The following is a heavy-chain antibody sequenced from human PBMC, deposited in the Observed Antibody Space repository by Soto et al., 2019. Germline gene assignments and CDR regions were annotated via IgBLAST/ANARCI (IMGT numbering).Heavy chain of an antibody. J-gene: IGHJ6*02. CDR2: VSAYNGNT. V-gene: IGHV1-18*01. CDR1: GYTFTSYG. CDR3: ARCRQGFCGGGSCYWDGSSYYGIDV. Sequence: ASVKVSCKASGYTFTSYGISWVRQSPGQGLEWMGWVSAYNGNTNYAQKLQGRVTMTTDTSTSTAYRELRSRRSDDTAVDYWARCRQGFCGGGSCYWDGSSYYGIDVWGPGTKVNV. D-gene: IGHD2-15*01.